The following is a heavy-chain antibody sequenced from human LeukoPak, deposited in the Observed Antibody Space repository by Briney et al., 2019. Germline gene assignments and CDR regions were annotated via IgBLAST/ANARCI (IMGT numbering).Heavy chain of an antibody. CDR2: VSSGFINI. D-gene: IGHD5-12*01. CDR3: ARGSADYSWYMDV. Sequence: GGSLRLSCAASGFTFSDSYMSWIRQAPGKGLEWISYVSSGFINIYYADSVKGRFTISRDNAKNSLYLQMNSLRAEDTAVYYCARGSADYSWYMDVWGKGTTVTVSS. J-gene: IGHJ6*04. CDR1: GFTFSDSY. V-gene: IGHV3-11*01.